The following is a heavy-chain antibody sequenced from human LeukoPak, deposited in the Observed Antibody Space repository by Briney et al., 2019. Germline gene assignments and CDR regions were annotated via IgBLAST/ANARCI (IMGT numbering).Heavy chain of an antibody. CDR3: ARAIFSGYDGDFDY. CDR2: INSDGSST. D-gene: IGHD5-12*01. J-gene: IGHJ4*02. Sequence: GGSLRLSCAASGFTFSSYWMHWVRQAPGKGLVWVSRINSDGSSTSYADSVKGRFTISRDNAKNTLYLQMNSLRAEDTAVYYCARAIFSGYDGDFDYWGQGTLVTVSS. CDR1: GFTFSSYW. V-gene: IGHV3-74*01.